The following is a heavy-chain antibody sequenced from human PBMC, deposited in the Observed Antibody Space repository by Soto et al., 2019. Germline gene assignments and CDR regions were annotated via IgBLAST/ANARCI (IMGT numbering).Heavy chain of an antibody. CDR3: ARSDGDFWSGYYIDHYYYYGMDV. Sequence: GGSLRLSCAASGFTFSSYSMNWVRQAPGKGLEWVSYISSSSSTIYYADSVKGRFTISRDNAKNSLYLQMNSLRDEDTGVYYCARSDGDFWSGYYIDHYYYYGMDVWGQGTTVTVSS. V-gene: IGHV3-48*02. CDR1: GFTFSSYS. D-gene: IGHD3-3*01. CDR2: ISSSSSTI. J-gene: IGHJ6*02.